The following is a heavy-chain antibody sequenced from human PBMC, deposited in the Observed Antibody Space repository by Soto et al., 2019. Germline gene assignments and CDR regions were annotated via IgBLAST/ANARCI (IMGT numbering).Heavy chain of an antibody. CDR2: IYWDDDK. CDR3: AHLTLVRGMTYQYYFDY. V-gene: IGHV2-5*02. J-gene: IGHJ4*02. D-gene: IGHD3-10*01. CDR1: GFSLTTG. Sequence: QITLKESGPTLVKPTQTLTLTCTFSGFSLTTGLGWIRQPPGKALEWLGFIYWDDDKQYRPSLKSRLTITQDTPKTQVVLTMTNMDPVDTATYYCAHLTLVRGMTYQYYFDYWGQGTLVTVSS.